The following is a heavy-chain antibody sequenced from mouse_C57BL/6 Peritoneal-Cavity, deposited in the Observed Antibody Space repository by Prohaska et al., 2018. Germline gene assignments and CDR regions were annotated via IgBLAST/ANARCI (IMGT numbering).Heavy chain of an antibody. V-gene: IGHV3-6*01. CDR1: GYSITSGYY. CDR3: ARACYDGSPYYFDY. J-gene: IGHJ2*01. CDR2: ISYDGSN. Sequence: DVQLQESGPGLVKPSQSLSLTCSVTGYSITSGYYWYWIRQFPGNKLEWMGYISYDGSNNYNPSLKNRISITRDTYKNQVFLKLNSVTTEDTATFYCARACYDGSPYYFDYWGQGTTLTVSS. D-gene: IGHD1-1*01.